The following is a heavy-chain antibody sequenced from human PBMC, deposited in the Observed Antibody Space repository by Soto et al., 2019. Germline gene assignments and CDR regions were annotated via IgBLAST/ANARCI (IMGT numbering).Heavy chain of an antibody. Sequence: QVQLVESGGGVVQPGRSLRLSCAASGFTFSSYGMHWVRQAPGKGLEWVAVVSYDGSNKYHADSVKGRFTISRDNSKNTLYLQMNSLRAEDTAVYYCAKVGGTENYFDHWGQGTLVTVSS. CDR3: AKVGGTENYFDH. V-gene: IGHV3-30*18. J-gene: IGHJ4*02. CDR2: VSYDGSNK. CDR1: GFTFSSYG. D-gene: IGHD3-16*01.